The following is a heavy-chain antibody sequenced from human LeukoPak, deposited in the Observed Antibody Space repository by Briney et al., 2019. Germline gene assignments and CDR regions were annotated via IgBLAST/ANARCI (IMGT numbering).Heavy chain of an antibody. J-gene: IGHJ3*02. Sequence: VSLKVSCKASGYTFTSYDINSVRQATGQGLEWMGWMKHNRGNTGYGKKFQGRVTMTRNTCISTAYMELSRLRPEGTAVYYCASTQLEDDAFDSWGQGTMVTVSS. D-gene: IGHD1-1*01. CDR2: MKHNRGNT. CDR1: GYTFTSYD. V-gene: IGHV1-8*01. CDR3: ASTQLEDDAFDS.